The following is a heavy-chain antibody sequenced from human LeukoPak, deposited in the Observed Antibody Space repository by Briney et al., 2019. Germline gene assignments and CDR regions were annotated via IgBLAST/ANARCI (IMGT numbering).Heavy chain of an antibody. J-gene: IGHJ4*02. CDR2: ISGSGSST. V-gene: IGHV3-23*01. CDR3: AKEVRGFWSGIDY. D-gene: IGHD3-3*01. CDR1: GFTFSSYA. Sequence: GGSLRLSCAASGFTFSSYAMSWVRQAPGKGLLWVSAISGSGSSTYYADSVKGRFTISRDNSKDTLYLRMNSLRAEDTAVYYCAKEVRGFWSGIDYWGQGTLVTVSS.